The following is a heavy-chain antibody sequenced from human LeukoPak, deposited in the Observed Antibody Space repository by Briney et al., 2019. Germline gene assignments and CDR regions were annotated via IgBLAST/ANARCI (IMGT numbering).Heavy chain of an antibody. CDR1: GFTVSSNC. CDR3: ARVGLIAIRAFDI. J-gene: IGHJ3*02. D-gene: IGHD5-12*01. CDR2: IYSGGST. V-gene: IGHV3-66*02. Sequence: GGSLRLSCAASGFTVSSNCMSWVRQAPGKGLEWVSVIYSGGSTYYADSVKGRFTISRDNSKNTLYLQMNSLRAEDTAVYYCARVGLIAIRAFDIWGQGTMVTVSS.